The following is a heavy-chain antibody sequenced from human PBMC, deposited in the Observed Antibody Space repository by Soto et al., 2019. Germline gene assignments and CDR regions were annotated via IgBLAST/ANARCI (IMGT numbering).Heavy chain of an antibody. J-gene: IGHJ5*02. D-gene: IGHD5-18*01. CDR1: GGSISSYY. Sequence: QVQLQESGPGLVKPSETLSLTCTVSGGSISSYYWSWIRQPPGKGLEWIGYIYYSGSTNYNPSLKSRVTISVDTSKNQFSLKLSSVTAADTAVYYCARDLGTATENWFDPWGQGTLVTVSS. V-gene: IGHV4-59*01. CDR3: ARDLGTATENWFDP. CDR2: IYYSGST.